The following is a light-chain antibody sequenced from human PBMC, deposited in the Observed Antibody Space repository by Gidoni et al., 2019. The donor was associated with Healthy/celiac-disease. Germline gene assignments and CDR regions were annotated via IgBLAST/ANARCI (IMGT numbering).Light chain of an antibody. J-gene: IGKJ4*01. CDR1: QSVSSSY. CDR3: QQYGSSPPLT. V-gene: IGKV3-20*01. Sequence: EIVLTQSPGTLSLSPGERATLSCRASQSVSSSYLVWYQQKHGQAPRLLIYGASSRATGIPDRFSGSGTGTDFTLTISRLEPEDFAVYYCQQYGSSPPLTFGGGTKVEIK. CDR2: GAS.